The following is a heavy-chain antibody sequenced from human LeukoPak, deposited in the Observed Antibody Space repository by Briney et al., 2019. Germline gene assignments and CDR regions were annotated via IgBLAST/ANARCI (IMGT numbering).Heavy chain of an antibody. D-gene: IGHD3-22*01. CDR3: ARATYYYDSSGYYYVPDAFDI. CDR1: GYTFTDYY. Sequence: ASVKVSCKVSGYTFTDYYMHWVQQAPGKGLEWMGLVDPEDGETIYAEKFQGRVTITADTSTDTAYMELSSLRSEDTAVYYCARATYYYDSSGYYYVPDAFDIWGQGTMVTVSS. J-gene: IGHJ3*02. CDR2: VDPEDGET. V-gene: IGHV1-69-2*01.